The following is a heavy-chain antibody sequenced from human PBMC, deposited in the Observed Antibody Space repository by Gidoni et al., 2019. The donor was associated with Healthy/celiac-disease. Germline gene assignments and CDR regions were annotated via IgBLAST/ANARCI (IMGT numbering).Heavy chain of an antibody. CDR1: GFTFSSYW. D-gene: IGHD3-9*01. CDR3: AREPVYYDILTGYYPDAFDI. Sequence: EVQLVESGGGLVQPGGSLRLSCAASGFTFSSYWMHWVRQAPGKGLVWVSRINSDGSSTSYADSVKGRFTISRDNAKNTLYLQMNSLRAEDTAVYYCAREPVYYDILTGYYPDAFDIWGQGTMVTVSS. J-gene: IGHJ3*02. CDR2: INSDGSST. V-gene: IGHV3-74*01.